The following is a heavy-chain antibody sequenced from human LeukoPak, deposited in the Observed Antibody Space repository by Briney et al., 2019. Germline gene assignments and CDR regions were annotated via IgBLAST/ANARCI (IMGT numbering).Heavy chain of an antibody. CDR3: ARVPGVGNSRNEKLRSRDY. V-gene: IGHV3-21*01. J-gene: IGHJ4*02. CDR1: GFTFSSYS. CDR2: ISSSSSYI. D-gene: IGHD3-3*01. Sequence: PGGSLRLSCAASGFTFSSYSMNWVRQAPGKGLEWVSSISSSSSYIYYADSVKGRFTISRDNAKNSLYLQMNSLRAEDTAVYYCARVPGVGNSRNEKLRSRDYWGQGTLVTVSS.